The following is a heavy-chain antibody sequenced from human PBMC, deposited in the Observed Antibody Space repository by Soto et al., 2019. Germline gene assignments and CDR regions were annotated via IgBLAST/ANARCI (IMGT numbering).Heavy chain of an antibody. V-gene: IGHV3-72*01. CDR3: VKRNGGEWFDP. J-gene: IGHJ5*02. CDR2: SRNKARSYST. CDR1: GFSLSDVY. Sequence: EVQLVESGGGLVQPGGSLRLSCAASGFSLSDVYMDWVRQAPGKGLEWVGRSRNKARSYSTEYAASVKGRFIISRDESNNSLCLQMNGLKTEDTAVYYCVKRNGGEWFDPWGQGTLVTVSS. D-gene: IGHD3-10*01.